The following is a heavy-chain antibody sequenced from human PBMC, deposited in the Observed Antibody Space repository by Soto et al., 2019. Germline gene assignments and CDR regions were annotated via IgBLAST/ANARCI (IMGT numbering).Heavy chain of an antibody. V-gene: IGHV4-30-4*01. J-gene: IGHJ5*01. CDR2: IYKSATT. Sequence: LSLTCSVSGDSISTVDYFWAWIRQPPGQALEYIGYIYKSATTYYNPSFEGRVAISLDTSKSHFSLNVTSVTAADTAVYFCARGRYCLTGRCFPNWFDSWGQGTLVTVSS. D-gene: IGHD2-15*01. CDR1: GDSISTVDYF. CDR3: ARGRYCLTGRCFPNWFDS.